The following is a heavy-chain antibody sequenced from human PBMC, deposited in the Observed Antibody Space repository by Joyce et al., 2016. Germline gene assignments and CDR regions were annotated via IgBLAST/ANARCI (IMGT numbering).Heavy chain of an antibody. D-gene: IGHD3-16*01. CDR3: ARAREIRGNYYGLDV. V-gene: IGHV2-26*01. CDR2: IFSNDEK. CDR1: GFSLNNANMG. Sequence: QVTLRESGPVVVKPTQTLTLTCAVSGFSLNNANMGVSWIRQSPGKALEWLAHIFSNDEKYYASSLKTRLTISKDTSKSQVVLTLTNMDPMDIGTYYCARAREIRGNYYGLDVWGQGTPVTVSS. J-gene: IGHJ6*02.